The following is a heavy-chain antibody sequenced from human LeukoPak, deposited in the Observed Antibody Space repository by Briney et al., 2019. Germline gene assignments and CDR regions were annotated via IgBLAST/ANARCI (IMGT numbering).Heavy chain of an antibody. CDR1: GFTFSRYW. V-gene: IGHV3-7*05. Sequence: GGSLRLSCAASGFTFSRYWMTWLRQASGKGLEWVANIKENGREEDYVDSVKGRFTISRDNAKNSLYLQMNGLRAEDTAVYFCARLGPAYGDYFDYWGQGALVTVSS. J-gene: IGHJ4*02. CDR3: ARLGPAYGDYFDY. D-gene: IGHD2-21*01. CDR2: IKENGREE.